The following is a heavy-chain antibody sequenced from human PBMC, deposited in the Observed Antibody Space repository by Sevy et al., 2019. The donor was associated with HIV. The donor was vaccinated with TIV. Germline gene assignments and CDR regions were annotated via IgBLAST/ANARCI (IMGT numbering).Heavy chain of an antibody. J-gene: IGHJ4*02. CDR1: GFTFSDYY. CDR3: ARARAVVTAIEEFDY. CDR2: ISSSGTI. D-gene: IGHD2-21*02. V-gene: IGHV3-11*01. Sequence: GGSLGLSCAASGFTFSDYYMSWIRQAPGKGLEWVSYISSSGTIYYADTVKGRFTISRDNAKNSLYLQMNSLRAEDTAVYYCARARAVVTAIEEFDYWGQGTLVTVSS.